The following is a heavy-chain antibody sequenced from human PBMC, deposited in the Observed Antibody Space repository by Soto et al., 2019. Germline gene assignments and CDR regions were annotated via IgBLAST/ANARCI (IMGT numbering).Heavy chain of an antibody. D-gene: IGHD3-10*01. CDR1: GFPFSDYA. CDR3: AKGGRHWLVSSAFNY. Sequence: VQLVESGGGVVQPGRSLRLSCAASGFPFSDYAMHWVSQAPGKGLEWVAVVSHDGRNIHYADSVKGRFTLSRDNSKNTVPLEMTSLRAEESADYYCAKGGRHWLVSSAFNYWGQGALVTVSS. CDR2: VSHDGRNI. V-gene: IGHV3-30*18. J-gene: IGHJ4*02.